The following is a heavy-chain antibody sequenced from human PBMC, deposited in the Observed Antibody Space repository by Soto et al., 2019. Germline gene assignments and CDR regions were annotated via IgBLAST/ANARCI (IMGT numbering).Heavy chain of an antibody. Sequence: SETLSFTCTVSGGSISSYYWSWIRQPPGKGLEWIGYIYYSGSTNYNPSLKSRVTISVDTSKNQFSLKLSSVTAADTAVYYCAREGRNDYGDYVIDYWGQGTLVPVSS. CDR3: AREGRNDYGDYVIDY. V-gene: IGHV4-59*01. D-gene: IGHD4-17*01. J-gene: IGHJ4*02. CDR2: IYYSGST. CDR1: GGSISSYY.